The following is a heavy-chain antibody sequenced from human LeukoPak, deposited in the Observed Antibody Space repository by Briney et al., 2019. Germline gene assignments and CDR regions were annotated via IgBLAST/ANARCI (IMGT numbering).Heavy chain of an antibody. CDR3: AREEDYYDSVILDY. V-gene: IGHV3-33*01. Sequence: GRSLRLSCAASGFTFSSYGLHWVRQAPGKGLECVAVIWYDGSNKNYADSVKGRFTISRDNSKNTLYLQMNSLRAEDTAVYYCAREEDYYDSVILDYWGQGTLVTVSS. D-gene: IGHD3-22*01. CDR1: GFTFSSYG. J-gene: IGHJ4*02. CDR2: IWYDGSNK.